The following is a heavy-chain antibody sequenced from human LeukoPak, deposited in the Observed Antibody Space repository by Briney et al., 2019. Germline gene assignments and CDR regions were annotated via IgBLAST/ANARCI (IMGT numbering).Heavy chain of an antibody. D-gene: IGHD7-27*01. J-gene: IGHJ4*02. V-gene: IGHV4-39*01. CDR2: VYYTGST. CDR3: ARHGNWDPFDY. Sequence: SETLSLTCTVSGDSINSSDHYWGWIRQPPGKGLEWIGTVYYTGSTYYKPSLKSRLTISVDRSKNHFSLKMNSVTTADTGVYYCARHGNWDPFDYWGQGILVTVSS. CDR1: GDSINSSDHY.